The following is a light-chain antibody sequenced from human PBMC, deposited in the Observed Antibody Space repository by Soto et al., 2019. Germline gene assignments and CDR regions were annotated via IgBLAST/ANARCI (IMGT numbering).Light chain of an antibody. Sequence: QTVVTQPPSVSGAPGQRVTISCTGTSSNIGAGYDVHWYQHLPGTAPKLLIYGNTIRPSGVPDRFSGSKSGTSASLAITGLQAEDEADYYCTSFAPGRIYVFGSGTKVTVL. CDR2: GNT. CDR1: SSNIGAGYD. CDR3: TSFAPGRIYV. J-gene: IGLJ1*01. V-gene: IGLV1-40*01.